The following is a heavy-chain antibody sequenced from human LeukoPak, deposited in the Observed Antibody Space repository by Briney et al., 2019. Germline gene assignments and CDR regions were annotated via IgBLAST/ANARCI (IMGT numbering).Heavy chain of an antibody. CDR3: AREGQQPRGVRWFDP. D-gene: IGHD3-10*01. J-gene: IGHJ5*02. CDR2: INSDGSST. V-gene: IGHV3-74*01. Sequence: PGGSLRLSCAASGFTLNSYWMHWVRQAPGKGLVWVSRINSDGSSTSYADPVKGRFTISRDNAKNTLYLQMNSLRAEDTAVYYCAREGQQPRGVRWFDPWGQGTLVTVSS. CDR1: GFTLNSYW.